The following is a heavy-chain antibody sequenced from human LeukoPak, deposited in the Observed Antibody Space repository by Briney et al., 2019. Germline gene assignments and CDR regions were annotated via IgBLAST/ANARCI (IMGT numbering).Heavy chain of an antibody. J-gene: IGHJ4*02. CDR1: GFTFSDYY. V-gene: IGHV3-11*01. CDR3: ASSSTYYYDSSGYC. D-gene: IGHD3-22*01. Sequence: GGSLRLSCAASGFTFSDYYMSWIRQAPGKGLEWVSYISSSGSTIYYADSVKGRFTISRDNAKTSLYLQMNSLRAEDTAVYYCASSSTYYYDSSGYCWGQGTLVTVSS. CDR2: ISSSGSTI.